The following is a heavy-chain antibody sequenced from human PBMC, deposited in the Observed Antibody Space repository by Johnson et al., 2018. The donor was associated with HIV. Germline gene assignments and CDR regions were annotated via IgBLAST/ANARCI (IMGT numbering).Heavy chain of an antibody. V-gene: IGHV3-33*01. CDR3: TTARTYF. D-gene: IGHD2-8*01. Sequence: VQLVESGGGVVQPGRSLRLSCAASGFTFSSYGMHWVRQAPGKGLEWVAVIWYDGSNKYYADSVQGRFTISRDNSKHTLYLQMNSLKTEDTAVYYCTTARTYFWGQGTMVTVSS. CDR2: IWYDGSNK. CDR1: GFTFSSYG. J-gene: IGHJ3*01.